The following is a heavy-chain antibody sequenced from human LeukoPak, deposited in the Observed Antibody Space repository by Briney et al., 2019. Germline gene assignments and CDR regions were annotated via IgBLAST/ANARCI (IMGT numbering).Heavy chain of an antibody. Sequence: GGSLRLSCAASGFTFNSYAMNWVRQAPGKGLEWISAITGSGANTYFADSVKGRFTISRDNSKNPLYLQMNSLRAEDTAVYYCAKVSLGTWYFEHWGQGTLVTVSS. V-gene: IGHV3-23*01. D-gene: IGHD7-27*01. CDR3: AKVSLGTWYFEH. CDR2: ITGSGANT. CDR1: GFTFNSYA. J-gene: IGHJ1*01.